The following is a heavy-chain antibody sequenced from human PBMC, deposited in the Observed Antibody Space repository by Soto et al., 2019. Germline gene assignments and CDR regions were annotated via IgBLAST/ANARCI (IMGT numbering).Heavy chain of an antibody. D-gene: IGHD1-1*01. CDR1: GYTLTELS. CDR2: FDPEDGET. CDR3: ATDVSWNAIYFDY. Sequence: ASVKVSCKVSGYTLTELSMDWVRQAPGKGLEWMGGFDPEDGETIYEQKFQGRVTMTEDTSTDTAYMELSSLRSEDTAVYYCATDVSWNAIYFDYWGQGTLVTVSS. V-gene: IGHV1-24*01. J-gene: IGHJ4*02.